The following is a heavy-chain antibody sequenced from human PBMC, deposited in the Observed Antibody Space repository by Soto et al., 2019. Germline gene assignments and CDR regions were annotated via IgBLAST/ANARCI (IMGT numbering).Heavy chain of an antibody. V-gene: IGHV4-31*03. Sequence: SETLSLTCTVSGVSISSGGYYWSWIRQHPGKGLEWIGYIYYSGSTYYNPSLKSRVTISVDTSKNQFSLKLSSVTAADTAVYYCARMYYYDSSDAFDIWGQGTMVTVSS. D-gene: IGHD3-22*01. CDR1: GVSISSGGYY. J-gene: IGHJ3*02. CDR2: IYYSGST. CDR3: ARMYYYDSSDAFDI.